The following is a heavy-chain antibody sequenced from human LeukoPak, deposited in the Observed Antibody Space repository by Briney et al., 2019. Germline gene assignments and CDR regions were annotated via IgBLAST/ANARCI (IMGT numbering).Heavy chain of an antibody. Sequence: GGSLRLSCAASGFTFSSYEMNWVRQAPGKGLEWVPYISSSGSTIYYADSVKGRFTISRDNAKNSLYLQMNSLRAEDTAVYYCARGVEWHIVATTAFDIWGQGTMVTVSS. CDR3: ARGVEWHIVATTAFDI. CDR2: ISSSGSTI. D-gene: IGHD5-12*01. CDR1: GFTFSSYE. J-gene: IGHJ3*02. V-gene: IGHV3-48*03.